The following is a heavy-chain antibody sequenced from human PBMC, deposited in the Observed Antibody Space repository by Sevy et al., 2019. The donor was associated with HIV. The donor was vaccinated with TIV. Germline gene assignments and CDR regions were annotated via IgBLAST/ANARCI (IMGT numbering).Heavy chain of an antibody. CDR1: GFTFNKYS. Sequence: GGSLRLSCAVSGFTFNKYSMSWVRQPPGKGLEWVATLSFGCGEINYADSVKGRFTISRDNSKNSFYLQMNNLRAEDTALYYCAREGCTKPHDYWGQGTLVTVSS. V-gene: IGHV3-23*01. CDR2: LSFGCGEI. D-gene: IGHD2-8*01. J-gene: IGHJ4*02. CDR3: AREGCTKPHDY.